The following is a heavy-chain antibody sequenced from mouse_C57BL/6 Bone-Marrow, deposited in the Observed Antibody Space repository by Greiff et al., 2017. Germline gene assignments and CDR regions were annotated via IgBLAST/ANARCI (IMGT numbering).Heavy chain of an antibody. CDR1: GFNIKDDY. Sequence: EVKLVESGAELVRPGASVKLSCTASGFNIKDDYMHWVKQRPEQGLEWIGWIVPENGDTEYASKFQGKATITADTSSNTAYLQLSSLTSEDTAVYYCTDPIYDGYYFDVWGTGTTVTVSS. J-gene: IGHJ1*03. V-gene: IGHV14-4*01. CDR3: TDPIYDGYYFDV. CDR2: IVPENGDT. D-gene: IGHD2-3*01.